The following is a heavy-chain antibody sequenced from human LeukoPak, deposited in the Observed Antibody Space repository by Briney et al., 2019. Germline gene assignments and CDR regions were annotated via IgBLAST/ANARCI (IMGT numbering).Heavy chain of an antibody. CDR3: VKDVSSTYDYFDY. V-gene: IGHV3-64D*09. D-gene: IGHD6-13*01. CDR2: ISTNGGVT. J-gene: IGHJ4*02. Sequence: GGSLRLSCSASGFTFSRYAMHWVRQAPGKGLEYVSAISTNGGVTYYADSVKGRFTISRDNSKNTLYLEMSSLRVEDTAVYYCVKDVSSTYDYFDYWGQGTLVTVSS. CDR1: GFTFSRYA.